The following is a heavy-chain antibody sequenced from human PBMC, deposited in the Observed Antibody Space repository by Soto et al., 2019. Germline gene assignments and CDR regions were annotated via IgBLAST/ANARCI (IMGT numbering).Heavy chain of an antibody. J-gene: IGHJ4*02. D-gene: IGHD3-22*01. Sequence: GGSLRLSCAASGFTYSSYAMSWVRQAPGKGLEWVSVISASGGSTYYADSVKGRFTISRDISKNTLFLQMNSLRAEDTAVYYCAKDRINYYDSSGYLLRRGFDSWGQGTLVTVSS. V-gene: IGHV3-23*01. CDR3: AKDRINYYDSSGYLLRRGFDS. CDR1: GFTYSSYA. CDR2: ISASGGST.